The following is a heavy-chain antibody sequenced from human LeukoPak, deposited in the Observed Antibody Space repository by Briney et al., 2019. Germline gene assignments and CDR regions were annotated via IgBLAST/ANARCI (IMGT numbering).Heavy chain of an antibody. Sequence: GGSLRLSCRASGFTFSSYWMHWVRQAPGKGLVWVSRINSDGSSTSYADSVKGRFTISRDNAKNTLYLQMNSLRAEDTAVYYCARDREAGKWLPTGYWGQGTLVTVSS. V-gene: IGHV3-74*01. CDR2: INSDGSST. J-gene: IGHJ4*02. CDR1: GFTFSSYW. CDR3: ARDREAGKWLPTGY. D-gene: IGHD6-19*01.